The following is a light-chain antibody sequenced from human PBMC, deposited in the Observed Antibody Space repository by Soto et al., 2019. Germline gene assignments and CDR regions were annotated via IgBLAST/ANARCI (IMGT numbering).Light chain of an antibody. CDR2: DAS. V-gene: IGKV1-6*01. Sequence: ANQMTQSPSSLSASVGDKVTITCRASQAIRTSLVWYQQKSGKAPSLLIADASSRHSGVPSRFSGSGFGTDFNLTINGLQPEDFATYYCLQDATYPWTFGQGTRVYIK. J-gene: IGKJ1*01. CDR1: QAIRTS. CDR3: LQDATYPWT.